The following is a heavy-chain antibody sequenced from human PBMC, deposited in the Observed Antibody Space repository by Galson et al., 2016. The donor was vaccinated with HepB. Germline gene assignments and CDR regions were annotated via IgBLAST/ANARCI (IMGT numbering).Heavy chain of an antibody. V-gene: IGHV3-30*03. J-gene: IGHJ4*02. CDR3: ATGGFFEHLVDY. Sequence: SVKGRFTISRDTSKNTLYLQMNSLRPEDTAVYYCATGGFFEHLVDYWGQGTPVTVSS. D-gene: IGHD3-3*01.